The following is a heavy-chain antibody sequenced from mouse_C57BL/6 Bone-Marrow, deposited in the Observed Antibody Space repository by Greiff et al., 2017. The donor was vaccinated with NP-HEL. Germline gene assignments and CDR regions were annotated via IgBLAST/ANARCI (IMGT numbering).Heavy chain of an antibody. J-gene: IGHJ4*01. CDR1: GYTFTSYW. Sequence: QVQLQQPGAELVMPGASVKLSCKASGYTFTSYWMHWVKQRPGQGLEWIGEIVPSDSYTNYNQKFKGKSTLTVDKSSSTAYMQLSSLTSEDSAVYYCARRGVYYGNYVGVDYWGQGTSVTVSS. CDR2: IVPSDSYT. D-gene: IGHD2-1*01. V-gene: IGHV1-69*01. CDR3: ARRGVYYGNYVGVDY.